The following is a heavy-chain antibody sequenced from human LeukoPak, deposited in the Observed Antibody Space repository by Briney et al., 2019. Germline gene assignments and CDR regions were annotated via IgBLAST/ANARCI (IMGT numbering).Heavy chain of an antibody. J-gene: IGHJ5*02. Sequence: PGGSLRLSCVASGLTFSSNSMSWVRQPPGMGLEWVSGISVSGITVYADSVKGWLTISRDNSKNTLYLQMNNLRAEDTALYYCAKGFSVRGRFDPWGQGTQVTVSS. D-gene: IGHD2-15*01. CDR2: ISVSGIT. CDR1: GLTFSSNS. CDR3: AKGFSVRGRFDP. V-gene: IGHV3-23*01.